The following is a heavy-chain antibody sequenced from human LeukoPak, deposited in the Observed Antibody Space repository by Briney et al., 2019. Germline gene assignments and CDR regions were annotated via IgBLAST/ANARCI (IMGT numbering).Heavy chain of an antibody. Sequence: GGSLRLSCAASGFTFSSYWMHWVRQAPGKGLVRVSRINSDGSSTSYADSVKGRFTISRDNAKNTLYLQMNSLRAEDTAVYYCARMPYGSGSYYPRGYYYGMDVWGQGTTVTVSS. V-gene: IGHV3-74*01. CDR2: INSDGSST. J-gene: IGHJ6*01. D-gene: IGHD3-10*01. CDR1: GFTFSSYW. CDR3: ARMPYGSGSYYPRGYYYGMDV.